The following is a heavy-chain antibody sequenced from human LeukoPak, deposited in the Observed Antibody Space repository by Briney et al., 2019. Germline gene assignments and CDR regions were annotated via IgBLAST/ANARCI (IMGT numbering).Heavy chain of an antibody. Sequence: SETLCLTCTVSGGSISSYYWSWIRQPAGKGLEWIGRIYTSGSTNYNPSLKSRVTISVDKSKNQFSLKLSSVTAADTAVYYCARDKSSSWYVRWFDPWGQGTLVTVSS. CDR3: ARDKSSSWYVRWFDP. CDR2: IYTSGST. CDR1: GGSISSYY. V-gene: IGHV4-4*07. D-gene: IGHD6-13*01. J-gene: IGHJ5*02.